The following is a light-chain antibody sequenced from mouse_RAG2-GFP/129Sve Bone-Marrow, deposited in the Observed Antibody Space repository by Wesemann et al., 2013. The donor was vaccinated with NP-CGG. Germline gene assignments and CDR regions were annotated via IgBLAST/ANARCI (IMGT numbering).Light chain of an antibody. CDR2: GAS. Sequence: NIVMTQSPKSMSMSVGERVTLSCKASENVGTYVSWYQQKPEQSPKLLIYGASNRYTGVPDRFTGSGYGTDFTFTISTVQAEDLAVYFCQQDYSSPWTFGGGTKLEIK. J-gene: IGKJ1*01. CDR1: ENVGTY. V-gene: IGKV6-20*01. CDR3: QQDYSSPWT.